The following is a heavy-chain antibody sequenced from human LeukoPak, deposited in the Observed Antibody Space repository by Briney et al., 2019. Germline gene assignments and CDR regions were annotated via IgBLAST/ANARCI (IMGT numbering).Heavy chain of an antibody. D-gene: IGHD2-21*01. Sequence: GGSLRLSCAASGFTFSSYSMNWLRQAPGKGLEWVSSISSSSSYIYYADSVKGRFTISRDNAKNSLYLQMNSLTAEDTAVYYCVRAYHPGGWFDPWGQGTLVTVSS. CDR3: VRAYHPGGWFDP. CDR2: ISSSSSYI. V-gene: IGHV3-21*06. CDR1: GFTFSSYS. J-gene: IGHJ5*02.